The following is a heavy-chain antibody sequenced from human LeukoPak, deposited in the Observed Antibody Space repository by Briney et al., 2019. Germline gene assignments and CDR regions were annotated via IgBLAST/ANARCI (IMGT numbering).Heavy chain of an antibody. J-gene: IGHJ4*02. V-gene: IGHV1-69*13. CDR3: ASFYPYGGYEDY. CDR1: GGTFSSYA. D-gene: IGHD5-12*01. Sequence: SVKVSCKASGGTFSSYAISWVRQALGQGLEWMGGIIPIFGTANYAQKFQGRVTITADESTSTAYMELSSLRSEDTAVYYCASFYPYGGYEDYWGQGTLVTVSS. CDR2: IIPIFGTA.